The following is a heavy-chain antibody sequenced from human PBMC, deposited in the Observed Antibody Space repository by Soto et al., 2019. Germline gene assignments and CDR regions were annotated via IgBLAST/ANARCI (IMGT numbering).Heavy chain of an antibody. CDR2: IWYDGSNK. J-gene: IGHJ4*02. Sequence: GGSLRLSCAASGFTFSSYGMHWVRQAPGKGLEWVAVIWYDGSNKYYADSVKGRFAISRDNSKNTLYLQMNSLRAEDTAVYYCARDHDILTGYYTHDYWGQGTLVTVSS. CDR1: GFTFSSYG. CDR3: ARDHDILTGYYTHDY. D-gene: IGHD3-9*01. V-gene: IGHV3-33*01.